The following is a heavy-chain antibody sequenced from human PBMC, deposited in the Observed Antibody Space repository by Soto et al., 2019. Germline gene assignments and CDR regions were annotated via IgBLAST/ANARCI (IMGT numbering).Heavy chain of an antibody. J-gene: IGHJ6*02. CDR3: ARDLSAYYDFWSGYLYPPPYYGMDV. V-gene: IGHV1-18*04. D-gene: IGHD3-3*01. CDR2: ISAYNGNT. CDR1: GYTFTSYG. Sequence: ASVKVSCKASGYTFTSYGISWVRQAPGQGLEWMGWISAYNGNTNYAQKLQGRVTMTTDTSTSTAYMELRSLRSDDTAVYYCARDLSAYYDFWSGYLYPPPYYGMDVWGQWTTVTVSS.